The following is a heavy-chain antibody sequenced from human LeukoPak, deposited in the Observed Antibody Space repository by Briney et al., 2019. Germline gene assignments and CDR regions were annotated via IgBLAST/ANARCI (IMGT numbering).Heavy chain of an antibody. J-gene: IGHJ4*02. D-gene: IGHD3-3*01. CDR1: GGSISSYY. CDR2: IDYSGNT. V-gene: IGHV4-59*01. Sequence: SETLSLTCTVSGGSISSYYWSWIRQAPGKGLEWIANIDYSGNTIYNPSLKSRVTISVDTSKNQFSLKLSSVTAADTAVYYCASGRFLEWLFDYWGQGTLVTVSS. CDR3: ASGRFLEWLFDY.